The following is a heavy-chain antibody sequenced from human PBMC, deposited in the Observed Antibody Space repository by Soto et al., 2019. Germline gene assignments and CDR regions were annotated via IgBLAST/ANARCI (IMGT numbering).Heavy chain of an antibody. J-gene: IGHJ5*02. V-gene: IGHV1-69*06. Sequence: ASVKVSCKASGGTFSSYAISWVRRAPGQGLEWMGGIIPIFGTANYAQKFQGRVTITADKSTSTAYMELSSLRSEDTAVYYCARAPMGITIFGVPFDPWGQGTLVTVSS. CDR1: GGTFSSYA. CDR3: ARAPMGITIFGVPFDP. CDR2: IIPIFGTA. D-gene: IGHD3-3*01.